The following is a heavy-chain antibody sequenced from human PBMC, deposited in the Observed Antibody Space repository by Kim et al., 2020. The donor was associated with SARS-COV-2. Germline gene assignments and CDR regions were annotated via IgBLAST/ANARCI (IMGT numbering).Heavy chain of an antibody. J-gene: IGHJ4*02. D-gene: IGHD6-19*01. Sequence: AQKLQGRVTMTTDTSTSTAYMELRSLRSDDTAVYYCARDRRQWLAGIDYWGQGTLVTVSS. V-gene: IGHV1-18*01. CDR3: ARDRRQWLAGIDY.